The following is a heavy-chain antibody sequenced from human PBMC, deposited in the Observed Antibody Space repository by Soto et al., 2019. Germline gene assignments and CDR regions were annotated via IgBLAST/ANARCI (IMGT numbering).Heavy chain of an antibody. CDR1: GFTFSSYG. D-gene: IGHD6-19*01. CDR3: AKDLGYSRGWHYYYYYGMDV. CDR2: ISYDGSNK. J-gene: IGHJ6*02. Sequence: GGSLRLSCAASGFTFSSYGMHWVRQAPGKGLEWVAVISYDGSNKYYADSVKGRFTISRDNSKNTLYLQMNSLRAEDTAVYYCAKDLGYSRGWHYYYYYGMDVWGQGTKVTVYS. V-gene: IGHV3-30*18.